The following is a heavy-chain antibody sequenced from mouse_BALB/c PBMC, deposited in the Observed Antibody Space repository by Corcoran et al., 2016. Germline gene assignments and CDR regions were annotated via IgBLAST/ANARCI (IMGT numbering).Heavy chain of an antibody. J-gene: IGHJ4*01. D-gene: IGHD2-1*01. V-gene: IGHV9-3-1*01. Sequence: QIQLVQSGPELKKPGETVKISCKASGYTFTNYGMNWVKQAPGKGLKWMGWINTYTGEPTYADDFKGRFAFSLETSASTAYLQINNLKNEDTATYFCARRGNHNYYAMDYWGQGTSVTVSS. CDR2: INTYTGEP. CDR3: ARRGNHNYYAMDY. CDR1: GYTFTNYG.